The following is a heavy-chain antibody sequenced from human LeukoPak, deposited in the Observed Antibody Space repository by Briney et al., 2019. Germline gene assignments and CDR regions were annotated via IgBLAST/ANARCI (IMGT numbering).Heavy chain of an antibody. V-gene: IGHV1-2*02. Sequence: ASVKGSCKASGYTFTYYYIHWVRQAPGQGLEWMGWIHPNTVVTNFDQKFQGRVTLTRDTSISTAYMELSRLRSDDTALYYCARGTKDILGPVDYWGQGTLVTVSS. CDR2: IHPNTVVT. J-gene: IGHJ4*02. CDR3: ARGTKDILGPVDY. CDR1: GYTFTYYY. D-gene: IGHD1-26*01.